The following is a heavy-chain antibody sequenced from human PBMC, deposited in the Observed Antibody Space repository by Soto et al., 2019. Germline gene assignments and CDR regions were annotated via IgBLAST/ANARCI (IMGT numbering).Heavy chain of an antibody. CDR2: ISGSGGST. D-gene: IGHD4-17*01. Sequence: LRLSCAASGFTFSSYATSWVRQAPGKGLEWVSAISGSGGSTYYADSVKGRFTISRDNSKNTLYLQMNSLRAEDTAVYYCAKDVAYDYGDYVSDYWGQGTLVTVSS. J-gene: IGHJ4*02. V-gene: IGHV3-23*01. CDR1: GFTFSSYA. CDR3: AKDVAYDYGDYVSDY.